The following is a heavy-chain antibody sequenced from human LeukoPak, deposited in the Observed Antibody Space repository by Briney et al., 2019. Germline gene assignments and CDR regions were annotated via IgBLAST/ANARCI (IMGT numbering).Heavy chain of an antibody. V-gene: IGHV4-34*11. CDR2: IYYSGST. D-gene: IGHD4-17*01. CDR1: GGSFSGYY. J-gene: IGHJ1*01. Sequence: SETLSLTCAVYGGSFSGYYWSWLRQPPGKGLEWIGYIYYSGSTNYNPSLKSRVTISVDTSKDQFSLKLSSVTAADTAVYYCARDYNRNDFYGDYRYFQHWGQGTLVTVSS. CDR3: ARDYNRNDFYGDYRYFQH.